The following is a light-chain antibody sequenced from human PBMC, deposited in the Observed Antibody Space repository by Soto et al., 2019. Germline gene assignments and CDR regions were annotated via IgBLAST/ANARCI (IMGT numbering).Light chain of an antibody. CDR3: AAGDDSLNGVL. J-gene: IGLJ2*01. CDR1: SSNIGSNT. CDR2: KNN. Sequence: QSVLTQPPSASGTPGQRVTISCSGSSSNIGSNTVNWYQQLPGTAPKFLLYKNNQRPSGVPDRFPGSKSGTSASLAISGRQAEDEADDYWAAGDDSLNGVLFGGGTKLTVL. V-gene: IGLV1-44*01.